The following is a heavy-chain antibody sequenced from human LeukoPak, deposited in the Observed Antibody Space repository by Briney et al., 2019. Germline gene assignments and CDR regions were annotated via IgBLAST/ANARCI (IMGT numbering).Heavy chain of an antibody. CDR3: ASSAAPLNDAFDI. V-gene: IGHV1-18*01. CDR2: ISAYNGNT. J-gene: IGHJ3*02. Sequence: GASVKVSCMASGYTFTSYGISWVRQAPGQGLEWMGWISAYNGNTNYAQKLQGRVTMTTDTSTSTAYMELRSLRSNDTAVYYCASSAAPLNDAFDIWGQGTMVTVSS. D-gene: IGHD2-2*01. CDR1: GYTFTSYG.